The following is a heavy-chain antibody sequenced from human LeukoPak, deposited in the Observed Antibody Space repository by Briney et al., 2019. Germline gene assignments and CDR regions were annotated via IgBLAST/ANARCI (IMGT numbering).Heavy chain of an antibody. V-gene: IGHV3-66*01. CDR1: GFTVSSNY. Sequence: RTGGSLRLSCAASGFTVSSNYMSWVRQAPGKGLEWVSVIYSGGSTYYAVSVKARFTISRDNSKNTLYLQMNSLRAEDTAVYYCARELGYSSGWSEDYWGQGTLVTVSS. CDR2: IYSGGST. CDR3: ARELGYSSGWSEDY. D-gene: IGHD6-19*01. J-gene: IGHJ4*02.